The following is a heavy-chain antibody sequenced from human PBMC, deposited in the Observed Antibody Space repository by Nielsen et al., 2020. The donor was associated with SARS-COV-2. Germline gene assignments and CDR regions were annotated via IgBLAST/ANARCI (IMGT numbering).Heavy chain of an antibody. Sequence: SETLSLTCTVSGGSISSGGYYWSWIRQPPGKGLEWIGYIYYSGSTNYNPSLKSRVTISVDTSKNQFSLKLSSVTAADTAVYYCARQGARWLQFHSPHFDYWGQGTLVTVSS. J-gene: IGHJ4*02. CDR2: IYYSGST. D-gene: IGHD5-24*01. V-gene: IGHV4-61*08. CDR3: ARQGARWLQFHSPHFDY. CDR1: GGSISSGGYY.